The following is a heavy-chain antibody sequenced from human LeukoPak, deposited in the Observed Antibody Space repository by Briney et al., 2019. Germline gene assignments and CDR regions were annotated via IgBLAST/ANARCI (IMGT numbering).Heavy chain of an antibody. CDR2: IYYSGST. CDR3: ARANWGSIDY. CDR1: GGSISSYY. V-gene: IGHV4-59*01. Sequence: LETLSLTCTVSGGSISSYYWSWIRQPPGKGLEWIGYIYYSGSTNYNPSLKSRVSTSVDTSKNQFSLKLSSVTAADTAVYYCARANWGSIDYWGQGTLVTVSS. D-gene: IGHD7-27*01. J-gene: IGHJ4*02.